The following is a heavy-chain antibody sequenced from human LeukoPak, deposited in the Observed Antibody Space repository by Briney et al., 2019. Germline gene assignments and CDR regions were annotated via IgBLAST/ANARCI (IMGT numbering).Heavy chain of an antibody. CDR2: ISSSSSTI. D-gene: IGHD3-22*01. CDR3: ARDDYYDSSGYFDY. J-gene: IGHJ4*02. CDR1: GFTFSGYS. Sequence: PGGSLRLSCAASGFTFSGYSMNWVRQAPGKGLEWVSYISSSSSTIYYADSVKGRFTISRDNAKNSLYLQMNSLRAEDTAVYYCARDDYYDSSGYFDYWGQGTLVTVSS. V-gene: IGHV3-48*01.